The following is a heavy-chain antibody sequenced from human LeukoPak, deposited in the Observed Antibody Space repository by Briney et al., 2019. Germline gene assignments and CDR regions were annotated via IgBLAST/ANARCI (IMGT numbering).Heavy chain of an antibody. CDR2: ITSGSGFK. V-gene: IGHV3-21*01. CDR1: GFTFSSYT. Sequence: GGSLRLSCAASGFTFSSYTMNWVRQAPGKGLEWVSSITSGSGFKFYADSVKGRFTISRDNAKDSLYLQMNSLRAEDTAVYYCARVAGESRDYWGQGTLVTVSS. CDR3: ARVAGESRDY. J-gene: IGHJ4*02.